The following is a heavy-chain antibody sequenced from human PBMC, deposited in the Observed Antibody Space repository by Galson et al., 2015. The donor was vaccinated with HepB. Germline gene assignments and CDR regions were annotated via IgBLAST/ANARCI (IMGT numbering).Heavy chain of an antibody. J-gene: IGHJ6*03. CDR3: AKEPGYINYYYYYYMDV. Sequence: SLRLSCAASGFTFSSYGMHWVRQAPGKGLEWVAVISYDGSNKYYADSVKGRFTISRDNSKNTLYLQMNSLRAEDTAVYYCAKEPGYINYYYYYYMDVWGKGTTVTVSS. V-gene: IGHV3-30*18. D-gene: IGHD4-11*01. CDR1: GFTFSSYG. CDR2: ISYDGSNK.